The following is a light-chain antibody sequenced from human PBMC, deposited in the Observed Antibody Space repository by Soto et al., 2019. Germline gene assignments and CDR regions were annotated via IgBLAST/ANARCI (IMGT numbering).Light chain of an antibody. CDR2: DAS. CDR1: QNVRSY. Sequence: EIVLTQSPATLSLSPGERATLSCRASQNVRSYLAWYQQKPGQAPRLLIHDASSRATGITDRFSGGGSVTDFALTISSLGPEDSAVYYCQQRTSWPTSTFGEGTRLEIK. V-gene: IGKV3-11*01. CDR3: QQRTSWPTST. J-gene: IGKJ5*01.